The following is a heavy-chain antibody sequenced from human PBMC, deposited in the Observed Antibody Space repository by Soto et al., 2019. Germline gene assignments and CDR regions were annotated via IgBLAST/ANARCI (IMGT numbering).Heavy chain of an antibody. CDR3: AKDYYRNSGTYYGVFDY. D-gene: IGHD1-26*01. V-gene: IGHV3-23*01. Sequence: PGGSLRLSCAASGFTFSSYAMSWLRQAPGKGPEWVSAISGSGDGTYYADSVKGRFTISRDSSNNTLFLQMNSLRAEDTAVYYCAKDYYRNSGTYYGVFDYWGQGTLVTVSS. CDR2: ISGSGDGT. CDR1: GFTFSSYA. J-gene: IGHJ4*02.